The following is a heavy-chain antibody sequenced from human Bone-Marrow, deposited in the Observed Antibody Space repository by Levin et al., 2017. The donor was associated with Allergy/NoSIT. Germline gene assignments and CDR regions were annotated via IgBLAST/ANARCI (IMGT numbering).Heavy chain of an antibody. CDR2: ISYSGST. D-gene: IGHD3-22*01. CDR1: DDSISSAGYY. V-gene: IGHV4-31*03. J-gene: IGHJ5*02. CDR3: ARGRTYYYETIPSGGFDP. Sequence: PSETLSLTCTVSDDSISSAGYYWTWIRQHPGKGLEWIGYISYSGSTYYNPSLKSRVTISVDTSKNQFSLKLSSVTAADPALYYCARGRTYYYETIPSGGFDPWGQGTLVTVSS.